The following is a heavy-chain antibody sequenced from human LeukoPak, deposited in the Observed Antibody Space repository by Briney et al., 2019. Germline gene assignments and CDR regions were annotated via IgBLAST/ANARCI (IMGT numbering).Heavy chain of an antibody. D-gene: IGHD2-2*01. J-gene: IGHJ6*03. CDR2: IDNSGGIT. Sequence: GGSLRLSCAASGFTFSSYAMSWVRQAPGKGLEWVSIIDNSGGITYYADSVKGRFTISRDNSKNTLYLQMNSLRAEDTAVYYCAKDRDGVYQPSYYYYYYMDVWGKGTTVTVSS. V-gene: IGHV3-23*01. CDR1: GFTFSSYA. CDR3: AKDRDGVYQPSYYYYYYMDV.